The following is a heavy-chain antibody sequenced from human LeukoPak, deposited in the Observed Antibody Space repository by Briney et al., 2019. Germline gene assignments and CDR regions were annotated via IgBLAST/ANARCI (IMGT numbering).Heavy chain of an antibody. CDR1: GGSISSYY. CDR3: ARGGPYCSSTSCSQPAFDI. J-gene: IGHJ3*02. CDR2: IYTSGST. D-gene: IGHD2-2*01. V-gene: IGHV4-4*07. Sequence: PSETLSLTCTVSGGSISSYYWSWIRQPAGKGLEWIGRIYTSGSTNYNPSLKSRVTMSVDTSKNQFSLKLSSVTAADTAVYYCARGGPYCSSTSCSQPAFDIWGQGTMVTVSS.